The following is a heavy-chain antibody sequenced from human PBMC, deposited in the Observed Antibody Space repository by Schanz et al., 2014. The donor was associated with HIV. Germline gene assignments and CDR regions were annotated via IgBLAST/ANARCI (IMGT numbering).Heavy chain of an antibody. CDR2: LWFDGSID. Sequence: QVQLVESGGGVVQPGGSLRLSCAASGFTFRNYAMHWVRQVPGKGLEWVAILWFDGSIDYYVDSVRGRFTISRDNAKNSLYLQIISLTAEDTAMYYCARDRVSGSSSSSWFDPWGQGTLVTVSS. J-gene: IGHJ5*02. D-gene: IGHD6-6*01. CDR1: GFTFRNYA. V-gene: IGHV3-30*02. CDR3: ARDRVSGSSSSSWFDP.